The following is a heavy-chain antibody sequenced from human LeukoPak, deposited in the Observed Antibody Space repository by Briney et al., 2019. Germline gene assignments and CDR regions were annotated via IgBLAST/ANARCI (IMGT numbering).Heavy chain of an antibody. J-gene: IGHJ3*02. CDR1: GGTFSSYA. CDR2: IIPIFGTA. D-gene: IGHD5-24*01. Sequence: SVKVSCKASGGTFSSYAISWVRQAPGQGLEWMGGIIPIFGTANYAKKFQGRVTITTDESTSTAYMELSSLRSEDTAVYYSARGDGYNFAFDIWGQGTMVTVSS. V-gene: IGHV1-69*05. CDR3: ARGDGYNFAFDI.